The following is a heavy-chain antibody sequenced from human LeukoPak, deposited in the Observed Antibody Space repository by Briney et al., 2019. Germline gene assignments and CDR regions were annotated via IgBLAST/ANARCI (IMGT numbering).Heavy chain of an antibody. J-gene: IGHJ5*02. Sequence: PGGSLRLSCAASGFTFSSYWMSWVHQAPGKGLEWVANIKQDGSEKYYVGSVKGRFTISRDNAKNSLYLQMNSLRAEDTAVYYCSSGNYADWFDPWGQGTLVTVSS. V-gene: IGHV3-7*01. CDR3: SSGNYADWFDP. D-gene: IGHD1-7*01. CDR1: GFTFSSYW. CDR2: IKQDGSEK.